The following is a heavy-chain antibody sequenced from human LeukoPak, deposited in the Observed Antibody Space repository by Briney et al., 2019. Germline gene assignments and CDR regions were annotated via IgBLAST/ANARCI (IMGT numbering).Heavy chain of an antibody. J-gene: IGHJ5*02. Sequence: SETLSLTCTVSGGSISNYYWSWIRQPAGKGLEWIGRIYSSGTTIYNPSLKSRVAMSVDTSKNQFSLKLSSVTAADTAVYFCASGSSGYDPWGQGTLVTV. CDR3: ASGSSGYDP. V-gene: IGHV4-4*07. CDR1: GGSISNYY. D-gene: IGHD5-12*01. CDR2: IYSSGTT.